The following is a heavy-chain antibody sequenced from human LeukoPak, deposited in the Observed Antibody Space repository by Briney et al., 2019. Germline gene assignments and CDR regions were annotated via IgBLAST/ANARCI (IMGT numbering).Heavy chain of an antibody. CDR2: IIPIFGTA. D-gene: IGHD4-11*01. Sequence: EASVKVSCKASGGTFSSYAISWVRQAPGQGLEWMGGIIPIFGTANYAQKFQGRVTITADESTSTAYMELSSLRSEDTAVYYCARDTGRMTTVTTPWFDPWGQGTLVTVSS. CDR3: ARDTGRMTTVTTPWFDP. J-gene: IGHJ5*02. CDR1: GGTFSSYA. V-gene: IGHV1-69*13.